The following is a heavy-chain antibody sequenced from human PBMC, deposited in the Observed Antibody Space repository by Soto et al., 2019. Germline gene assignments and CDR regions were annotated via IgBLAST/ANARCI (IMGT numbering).Heavy chain of an antibody. D-gene: IGHD4-17*01. Sequence: EVQVVESGGGLVQPGGSLRVSCVGSGFTFRSYWMSWVRQDPGKGLEWVANIRPDGSEKYYVDSVKGRFTISRDNAKNSLYLQMSSLRAEDTAVYYCAREEGATVANNWFDSWGQGALVTVSS. CDR3: AREEGATVANNWFDS. CDR1: GFTFRSYW. J-gene: IGHJ5*01. CDR2: IRPDGSEK. V-gene: IGHV3-7*03.